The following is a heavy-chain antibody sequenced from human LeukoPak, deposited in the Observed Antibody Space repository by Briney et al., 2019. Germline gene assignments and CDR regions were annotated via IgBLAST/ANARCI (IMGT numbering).Heavy chain of an antibody. CDR2: IWYDGSNK. CDR1: GFTFRSYG. Sequence: GKSLRLSCAASGFTFRSYGMHWVGQAPGKGLEWVAVIWYDGSNKYYADSVKGRFTISRDNSENTLYLQMNSLRAEDTALYYCASDGIAVDRGIGYFDYWGQGTLVTVSS. D-gene: IGHD6-13*01. V-gene: IGHV3-33*01. J-gene: IGHJ4*02. CDR3: ASDGIAVDRGIGYFDY.